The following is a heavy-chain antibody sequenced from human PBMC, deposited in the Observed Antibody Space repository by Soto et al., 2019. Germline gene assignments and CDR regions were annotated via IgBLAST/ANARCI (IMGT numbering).Heavy chain of an antibody. V-gene: IGHV3-23*01. Sequence: GGSLRLSCAASGFTFSSYAMSWVRQAPGKGLEWVSAISGSGGSTYYADSVKGWFTISRDNSKNTLYLQMNSLRAEDTAVYYCAKDLDYGDYYDYWGQGTLVTVSS. CDR2: ISGSGGST. J-gene: IGHJ4*02. CDR3: AKDLDYGDYYDY. D-gene: IGHD4-17*01. CDR1: GFTFSSYA.